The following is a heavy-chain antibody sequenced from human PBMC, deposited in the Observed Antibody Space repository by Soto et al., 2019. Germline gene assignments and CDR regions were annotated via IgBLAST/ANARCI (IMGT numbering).Heavy chain of an antibody. CDR1: GFTFSSYS. Sequence: GGSLRLSCAASGFTFSSYSMNWVRQAPGKGLEWVSYISSSSSTIYYADSVKGRFTISRDNAKNSLYLQMNSLRAEDTAVYYCARDSDYDILTGYPPYNWFDPWGQGTLVTVSS. CDR2: ISSSSSTI. V-gene: IGHV3-48*01. J-gene: IGHJ5*02. CDR3: ARDSDYDILTGYPPYNWFDP. D-gene: IGHD3-9*01.